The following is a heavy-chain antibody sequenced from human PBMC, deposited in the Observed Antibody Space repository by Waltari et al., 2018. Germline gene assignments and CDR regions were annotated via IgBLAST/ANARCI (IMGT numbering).Heavy chain of an antibody. Sequence: QVQLVQSGAEVKKPGASVKVSCKVSGYTLTELSMHWVRQAPGKGLEWMGGFDPEDDETIYEQKFQGRVTMTEDTSTDTAYMELSSLRSEDTAVYYCAKGDNWNYGFDPWGQGTLVTVSS. CDR1: GYTLTELS. J-gene: IGHJ5*02. D-gene: IGHD1-7*01. CDR3: AKGDNWNYGFDP. V-gene: IGHV1-24*01. CDR2: FDPEDDET.